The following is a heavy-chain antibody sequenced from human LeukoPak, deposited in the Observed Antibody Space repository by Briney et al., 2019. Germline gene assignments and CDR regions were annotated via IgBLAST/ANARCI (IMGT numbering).Heavy chain of an antibody. D-gene: IGHD6-13*01. CDR3: ARDYAAGTPASYYYYYYGMDV. CDR2: ISYDGSNK. CDR1: GFTFSSYA. J-gene: IGHJ6*04. V-gene: IGHV3-30*04. Sequence: GGSLRLSCAASGFTFSSYAMHWVRQAPGKGLEWVAVISYDGSNKYYADSVKGRFTISRDNSKNTLYLQMNSLRAEDTAVYYCARDYAAGTPASYYYYYYGMDVWGKGTKVTVSS.